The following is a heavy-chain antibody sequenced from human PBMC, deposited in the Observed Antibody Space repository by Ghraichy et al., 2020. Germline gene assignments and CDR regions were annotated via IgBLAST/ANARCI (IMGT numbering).Heavy chain of an antibody. Sequence: GGSLRLSCAASGFTFSSYGMHWVRQAPGKGLEWVAVIWYDGSNKYYADSVKGRFTISRDNSKNTLYLQMNSLRAEDTAVYYCARDFVIAAAGPNGMDVWGQGTTVTVSS. V-gene: IGHV3-33*01. J-gene: IGHJ6*02. D-gene: IGHD6-13*01. CDR2: IWYDGSNK. CDR1: GFTFSSYG. CDR3: ARDFVIAAAGPNGMDV.